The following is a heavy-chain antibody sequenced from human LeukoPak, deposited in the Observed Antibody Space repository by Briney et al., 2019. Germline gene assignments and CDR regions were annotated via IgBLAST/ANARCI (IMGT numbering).Heavy chain of an antibody. CDR1: GFTFDDYG. Sequence: GGSLRLSCAASGFTFDDYGMSWVRHAPGKGLEWVSGINWNGGSTGYADSVKGRFTISRDNAKNSLYLQMNSLRAEDTALYYCARRDRAGTEFDYWGQGTLVTVSS. CDR3: ARRDRAGTEFDY. CDR2: INWNGGST. V-gene: IGHV3-20*04. D-gene: IGHD3-10*01. J-gene: IGHJ4*02.